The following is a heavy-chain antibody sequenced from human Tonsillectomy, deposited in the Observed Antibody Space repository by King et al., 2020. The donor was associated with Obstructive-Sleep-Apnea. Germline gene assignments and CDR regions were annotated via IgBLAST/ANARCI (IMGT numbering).Heavy chain of an antibody. CDR2: ISRSSRTT. CDR3: VNNYDFWSGYYPYGLDV. Sequence: VQLVESGGGVVQPGGSLRLSCVASVFTFTSYSMNWVRQSPGKGLEWISHISRSSRTTYYAESVKGRFTISRDNAKNSPYLQMNSLRAEDTAVYYCVNNYDFWSGYYPYGLDVWGQGTTVTVSS. V-gene: IGHV3-48*04. J-gene: IGHJ6*02. CDR1: VFTFTSYS. D-gene: IGHD3-3*01.